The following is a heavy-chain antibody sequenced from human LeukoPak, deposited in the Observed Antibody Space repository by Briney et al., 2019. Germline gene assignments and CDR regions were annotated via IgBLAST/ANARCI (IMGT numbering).Heavy chain of an antibody. CDR2: ISGSGGST. V-gene: IGHV3-23*01. CDR3: AKAPVYYDSSGIDY. Sequence: GGSLRLSCAASGFTVSSNYMSWVRQAPGKGLEWVSAISGSGGSTYYADSVKGRFTISRDNSKNTLYLQMNSLRAEDTAVYYCAKAPVYYDSSGIDYGGRGPLVPVPS. D-gene: IGHD3-22*01. J-gene: IGHJ4*02. CDR1: GFTVSSNY.